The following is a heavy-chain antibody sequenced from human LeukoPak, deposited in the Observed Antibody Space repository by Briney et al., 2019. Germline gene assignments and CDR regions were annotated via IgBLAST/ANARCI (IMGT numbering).Heavy chain of an antibody. J-gene: IGHJ4*02. CDR1: GFIFSSYA. V-gene: IGHV3-23*01. CDR2: ISGAGDNA. Sequence: GESLRLSCAASGFIFSSYAMSWVRQAPGKGLEWVSAISGAGDNAYYVDSVKGRYTISRDNSKNTLYLQMNSLRAEDTAVYYCATGDSSSTPRFDYWGQGTVVTVSS. CDR3: ATGDSSSTPRFDY. D-gene: IGHD6-6*01.